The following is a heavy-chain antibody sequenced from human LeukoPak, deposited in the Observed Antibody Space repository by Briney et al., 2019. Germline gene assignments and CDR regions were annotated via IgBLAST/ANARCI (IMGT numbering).Heavy chain of an antibody. J-gene: IGHJ5*02. CDR3: AKSADYGDYTLNWFDH. CDR1: GFTFSSYA. CDR2: ISGSGGST. V-gene: IGHV3-23*01. Sequence: GGSLRLSCAASGFTFSSYAMSWVRQAPGKGLEWVSAISGSGGSTYYADSVKGRFTISRDNSKNTLYLQMNSLRAEDTAVYYCAKSADYGDYTLNWFDHWGQGTLVTVSS. D-gene: IGHD4-17*01.